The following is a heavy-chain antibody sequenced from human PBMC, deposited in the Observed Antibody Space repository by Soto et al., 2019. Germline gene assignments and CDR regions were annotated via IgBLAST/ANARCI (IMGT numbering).Heavy chain of an antibody. CDR1: GYTLTELS. D-gene: IGHD6-19*01. CDR2: FDPEDGET. V-gene: IGHV1-24*01. J-gene: IGHJ6*03. Sequence: ASVKVSCKVSGYTLTELSMHWVRQAPGKGLEWMGGFDPEDGETIYAQKFQGRVTMTEDTSTDTAYMELSSLRSEDTAVYYCATKVSSGWPYCYYSYMDVWGKGTTVTVSS. CDR3: ATKVSSGWPYCYYSYMDV.